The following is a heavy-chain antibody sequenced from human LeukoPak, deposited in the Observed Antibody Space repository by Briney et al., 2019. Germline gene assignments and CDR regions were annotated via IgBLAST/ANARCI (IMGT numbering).Heavy chain of an antibody. CDR2: ISAYNGNT. V-gene: IGHV1-18*01. D-gene: IGHD3-3*01. CDR1: GYTFTSYG. J-gene: IGHJ4*02. CDR3: ARDWRDFWSGFSGFDY. Sequence: ASVKVSCKASGYTFTSYGISWVRQAPGQGLEWMGWISAYNGNTNYAQKLRGRVTMTTDTSTSTAYMELRSLRSDDTAVYYCARDWRDFWSGFSGFDYWGQGTLVTVSS.